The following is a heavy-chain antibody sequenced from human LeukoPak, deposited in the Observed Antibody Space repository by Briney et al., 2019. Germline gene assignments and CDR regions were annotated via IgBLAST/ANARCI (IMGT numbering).Heavy chain of an antibody. J-gene: IGHJ6*03. CDR1: GGSFSGYY. CDR2: INHSGST. V-gene: IGHV4-34*01. CDR3: ARVPNYDPAYYYMDV. D-gene: IGHD3-3*01. Sequence: PSETLSLTCAVYGGSFSGYYWSWIRQPPGKGLEWIGEINHSGSTNYNPSLKSRVTIPVDTSKNQFSLKLSSVTAADTAVYYCARVPNYDPAYYYMDVWGKGTTVTVSS.